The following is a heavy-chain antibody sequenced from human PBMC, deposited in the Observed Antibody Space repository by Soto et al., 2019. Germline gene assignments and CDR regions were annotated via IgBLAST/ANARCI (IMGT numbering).Heavy chain of an antibody. V-gene: IGHV3-53*04. CDR1: GFTVSSNY. Sequence: GGSLRLSCAASGFTVSSNYMSWVRQAPGKGPEWVSVIYSGGSTYYADSVKGRFTISRHNSKNTLYLQMNSLRAEDTAVYYCARDLALQGPVYWGQVTLVTVSS. CDR3: ARDLALQGPVY. CDR2: IYSGGST. D-gene: IGHD3-16*01. J-gene: IGHJ4*02.